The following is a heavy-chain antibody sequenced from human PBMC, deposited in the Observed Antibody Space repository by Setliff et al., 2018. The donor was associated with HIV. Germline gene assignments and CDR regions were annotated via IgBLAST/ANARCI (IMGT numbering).Heavy chain of an antibody. CDR1: GYSFGDYW. V-gene: IGHV5-51*01. J-gene: IGHJ3*01. CDR2: IFPADSDT. D-gene: IGHD3-22*01. CDR3: ARHRVDTSMLVVKSPGAFDL. Sequence: LKISCRGFGYSFGDYWIGWVRQKAGQGLEWMGIIFPADSDTRVSPSFQGQVTISADRSTYAAFLQWTSLKASDTGMYFCARHRVDTSMLVVKSPGAFDLWGQGTLVTGSS.